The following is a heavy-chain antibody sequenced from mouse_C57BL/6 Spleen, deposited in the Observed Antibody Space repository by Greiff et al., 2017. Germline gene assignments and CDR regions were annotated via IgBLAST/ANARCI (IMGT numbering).Heavy chain of an antibody. CDR1: GFTFSSYG. V-gene: IGHV5-6*01. D-gene: IGHD2-5*01. Sequence: EVQLVESGGDLVKPGGSLKLSCAASGFTFSSYGMSWVRQTPDKRLEWVATISSGGSYTYYPDSVKGRFPISRDNAKNTLYLQMSSLKSEDTAMYYCARHPSSNFYAMDYWGQGTSVTVSS. CDR3: ARHPSSNFYAMDY. J-gene: IGHJ4*01. CDR2: ISSGGSYT.